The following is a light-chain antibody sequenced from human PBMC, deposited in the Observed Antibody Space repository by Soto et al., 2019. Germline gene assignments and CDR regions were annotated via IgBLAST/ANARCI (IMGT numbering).Light chain of an antibody. CDR2: AAS. V-gene: IGKV1-8*01. Sequence: AIRMTQSPSSFSASTGDRVTITCRASQGISSYLAWYQQKPGKAPKLLIYAASTLQSGVPSRFSGSGSGTEFTLTISSLQSEDFAVYYCQQYNNWPPWTFGQGTKVEIK. J-gene: IGKJ1*01. CDR3: QQYNNWPPWT. CDR1: QGISSY.